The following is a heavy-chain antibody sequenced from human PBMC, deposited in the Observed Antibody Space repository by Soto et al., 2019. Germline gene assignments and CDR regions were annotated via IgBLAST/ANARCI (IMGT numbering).Heavy chain of an antibody. J-gene: IGHJ3*02. CDR3: SRGMTTVTSDAFDI. CDR1: GYTFTSYY. CDR2: INPTRGGT. V-gene: IGHV1-46*01. D-gene: IGHD4-4*01. Sequence: QVQLVQSGAEVKKPGASVKVSCKASGYTFTSYYMHWVRQAPGQGLEWMGIINPTRGGTHYAQKFQGRVTMTRDTSTSTVYMELSSLRSEDTAVYYCSRGMTTVTSDAFDIWCQGTMVTVSS.